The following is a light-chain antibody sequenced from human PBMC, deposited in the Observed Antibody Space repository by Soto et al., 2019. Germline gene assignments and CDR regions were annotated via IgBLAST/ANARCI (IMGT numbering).Light chain of an antibody. CDR3: LSHTGSRTL. CDR1: SSDVGDYNY. J-gene: IGLJ3*02. V-gene: IGLV2-14*01. Sequence: QSALTQPASVSGSPGQSITISCTGASSDVGDYNYVSWYQEHPGQVPKLIIFAVTTRPSGVSDRFSGSRSGNTASLTISGLQAEDEADYYCLSHTGSRTLFGGGTKVTVL. CDR2: AVT.